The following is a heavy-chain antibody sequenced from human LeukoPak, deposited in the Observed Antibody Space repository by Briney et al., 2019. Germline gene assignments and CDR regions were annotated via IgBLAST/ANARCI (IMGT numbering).Heavy chain of an antibody. CDR1: GYTFTSYY. CDR3: ARVGLTVVSASYFQH. V-gene: IGHV1-46*01. Sequence: ASVKVSCKASGYTFTSYYMHWVRQAPGQGPEWMGIINPSGGSTSYAQKFQGRVTMTRDTSTSTVYMELSSLRSEDTAVYYCARVGLTVVSASYFQHWGQGTLVTVSS. J-gene: IGHJ1*01. CDR2: INPSGGST. D-gene: IGHD4-23*01.